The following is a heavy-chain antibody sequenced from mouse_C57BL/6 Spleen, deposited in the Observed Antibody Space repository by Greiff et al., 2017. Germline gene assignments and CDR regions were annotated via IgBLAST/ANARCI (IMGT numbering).Heavy chain of an antibody. Sequence: EVKLMESEGGLVQPGSSMKLSCTASGFTFSDYYMAWVRQVPEKGLEWVANINYDGSSTYYLDSLKSRFIISRDNAENILYLQVSSLKSEDTATYYCARRSYYGSSYEGDFDYWGQGTTLTVSS. D-gene: IGHD1-1*01. CDR2: INYDGSST. J-gene: IGHJ2*01. CDR3: ARRSYYGSSYEGDFDY. V-gene: IGHV5-16*01. CDR1: GFTFSDYY.